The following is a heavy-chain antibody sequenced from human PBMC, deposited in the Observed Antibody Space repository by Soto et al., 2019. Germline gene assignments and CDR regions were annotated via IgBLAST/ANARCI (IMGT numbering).Heavy chain of an antibody. J-gene: IGHJ6*02. D-gene: IGHD2-15*01. V-gene: IGHV4-39*01. CDR1: GGSISSSSYY. CDR3: ACHLTYCSAGSCYSDFPYYGMDV. CDR2: IFYSGST. Sequence: SETLSLTCTVSGGSISSSSYYWGWIRQPPGKGLEWIGSIFYSGSTYYNPSLKSRVTISVDTSKNQFSLKLSSVTAADTAVYYCACHLTYCSAGSCYSDFPYYGMDVWGQGTTVTVS.